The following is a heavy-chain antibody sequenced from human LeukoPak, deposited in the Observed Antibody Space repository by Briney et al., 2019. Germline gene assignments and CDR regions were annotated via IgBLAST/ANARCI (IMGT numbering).Heavy chain of an antibody. CDR3: ANLHYGSGSVSDF. CDR2: INPSDSYA. J-gene: IGHJ4*02. V-gene: IGHV5-10-1*01. D-gene: IGHD3-10*01. CDR1: GYNF. Sequence: GESLKISCKGSGYNFISWVRQIPGKGLEGMGRINPSDSYATYNPSFQGHVTISGDKSINTAYLQWSSLKASDTAMYYCANLHYGSGSVSDFWGQGTLVTVSS.